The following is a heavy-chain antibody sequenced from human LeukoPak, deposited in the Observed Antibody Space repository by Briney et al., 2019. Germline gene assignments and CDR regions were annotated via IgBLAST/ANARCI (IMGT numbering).Heavy chain of an antibody. D-gene: IGHD1-26*01. CDR1: GFTFSSYA. CDR2: ISGSGGST. CDR3: AKVGGSYSYQKEYFQH. Sequence: PGGSLRLSCAASGFTFSSYAMSWVRQAPEKGLEWVSAISGSGGSTYYADSVKGRFTISRDNSKNTLYLQTNSLRAEDTAVYYCAKVGGSYSYQKEYFQHWGQGTLVTVSS. V-gene: IGHV3-23*01. J-gene: IGHJ1*01.